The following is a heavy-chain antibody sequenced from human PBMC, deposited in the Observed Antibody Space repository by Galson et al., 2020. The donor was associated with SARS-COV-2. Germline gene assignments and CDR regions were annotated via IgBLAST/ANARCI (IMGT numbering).Heavy chain of an antibody. CDR1: GFTFDDYG. Sequence: GGYLRLSCAASGFTFDDYGMSWVRQAPGKGLEWVSGINWNGGSTGYADSVKGRFTISRDNAKNSLYLQMNSLRAEDTALYHCARAYPYDSSGYTTGYYYYGMDVWCQGTTVTVSS. V-gene: IGHV3-20*01. CDR2: INWNGGST. J-gene: IGHJ6*02. CDR3: ARAYPYDSSGYTTGYYYYGMDV. D-gene: IGHD3-22*01.